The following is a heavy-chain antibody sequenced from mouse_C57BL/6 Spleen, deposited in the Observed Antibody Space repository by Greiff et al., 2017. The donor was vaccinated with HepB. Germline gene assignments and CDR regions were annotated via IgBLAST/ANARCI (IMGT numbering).Heavy chain of an antibody. J-gene: IGHJ1*03. Sequence: EVKLMESGGGLVQPGGSLSLSCAASGFTFTDYYMSWVRQPPGKALEWLGFIRNKANGYTTEYSASVKGRFTISRDNSQSILYLQMNALRAEDSATYYCARYIGDDYDAYWYFDVWGTGTTVTVSS. CDR3: ARYIGDDYDAYWYFDV. CDR1: GFTFTDYY. V-gene: IGHV7-3*01. CDR2: IRNKANGYTT. D-gene: IGHD2-4*01.